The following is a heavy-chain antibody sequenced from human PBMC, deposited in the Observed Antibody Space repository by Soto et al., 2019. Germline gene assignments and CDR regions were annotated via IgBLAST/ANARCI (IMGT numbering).Heavy chain of an antibody. CDR2: ITPRGKTN. CDR1: GFTFSDYY. J-gene: IGHJ2*01. V-gene: IGHV3-11*01. Sequence: QVQLVESGGGLVKPGVSLRLSCAASGFTFSDYYMTWIRQAPGKGLEWVSYITPRGKTNYYADSVKGRFTISRDNAKNLLPLHLDSLIADDTAVYYCARVTNYRYFDLWGRGVLVTVSS. CDR3: ARVTNYRYFDL.